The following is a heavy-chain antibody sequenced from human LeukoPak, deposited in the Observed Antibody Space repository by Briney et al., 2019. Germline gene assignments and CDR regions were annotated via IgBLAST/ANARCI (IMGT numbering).Heavy chain of an antibody. V-gene: IGHV4-39*07. CDR3: ARDWGSVVPAAPPHWFDP. D-gene: IGHD2-2*01. CDR1: GGSISSSSYY. J-gene: IGHJ5*02. Sequence: LETLSLTCTVSGGSISSSSYYWGWIRQPPGKGLKWIGSTYYSGSTYYNPSLKSRVTISVDTSKNQFSLKLSSVTAPDTAVYYCARDWGSVVPAAPPHWFDPWGQGTLVTVSS. CDR2: TYYSGST.